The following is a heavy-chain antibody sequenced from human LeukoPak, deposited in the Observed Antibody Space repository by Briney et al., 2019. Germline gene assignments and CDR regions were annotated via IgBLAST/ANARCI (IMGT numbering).Heavy chain of an antibody. D-gene: IGHD6-13*01. Sequence: PGGSLRLSCAASGFIFSSYWMSWVRQAPGTGLEWVANIKQDGSEKYSVDSVKGRFTISRDNAKNSLYLQMNSLRAEDTAVYYCARDRGGYSSSWGPGTFDYWGQGTLVTVSS. CDR2: IKQDGSEK. CDR3: ARDRGGYSSSWGPGTFDY. V-gene: IGHV3-7*01. CDR1: GFIFSSYW. J-gene: IGHJ4*02.